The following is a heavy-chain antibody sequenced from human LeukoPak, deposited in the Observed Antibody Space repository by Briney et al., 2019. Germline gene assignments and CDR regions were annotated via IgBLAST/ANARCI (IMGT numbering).Heavy chain of an antibody. Sequence: GGSLRLSCAASGFAFSDYRMNWVRQAPGKGLEWISAITSDSNLIYYADSMRGRITISRDNAENSVYLQMNGLRAEDTAIYYCASGGATVWGYWGQGALVIVSS. V-gene: IGHV3-21*06. CDR3: ASGGATVWGY. CDR1: GFAFSDYR. D-gene: IGHD3-16*01. CDR2: ITSDSNLI. J-gene: IGHJ4*02.